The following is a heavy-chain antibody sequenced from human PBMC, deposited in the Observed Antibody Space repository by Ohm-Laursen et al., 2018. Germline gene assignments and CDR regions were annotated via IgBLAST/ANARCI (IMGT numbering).Heavy chain of an antibody. CDR1: GYTLTRYY. Sequence: SSVKVSCKASGYTLTRYYMNWVRQAPGQGTEWMGIINPSGGSTSYAQKFKGRVTMTRDTSTSTVYMELSSLRSEDTAVYYCARGGGSSSDYYYYYGMDVWGQGTTVTVSS. CDR2: INPSGGST. CDR3: ARGGGSSSDYYYYYGMDV. D-gene: IGHD6-6*01. J-gene: IGHJ6*02. V-gene: IGHV1-46*01.